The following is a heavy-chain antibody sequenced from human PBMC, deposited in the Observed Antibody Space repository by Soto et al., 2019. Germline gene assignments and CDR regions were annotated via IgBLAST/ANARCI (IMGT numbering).Heavy chain of an antibody. CDR1: GFTFFAYW. Sequence: PGGSLRLSCAASGFTFFAYWIHWVRQVPGKGLEWVSLIDSSGTTTYYRDSVKGRFTIFKDKSMNTVYLQMNSLTVEDAAVYYCTKDRVPDGIYSFDYWGQGALVTVSS. J-gene: IGHJ4*02. D-gene: IGHD2-15*01. V-gene: IGHV3-NL1*01. CDR2: IDSSGTTT. CDR3: TKDRVPDGIYSFDY.